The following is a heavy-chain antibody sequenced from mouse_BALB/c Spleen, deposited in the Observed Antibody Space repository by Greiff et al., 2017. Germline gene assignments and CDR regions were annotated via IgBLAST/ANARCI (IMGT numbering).Heavy chain of an antibody. CDR3: AREATVPWYFDV. Sequence: EVMLVESGGGLVQPGGSRKLSCAASGFTFSSFGMHWVRQAPEKGLEWVAYISSGSSTIYYADTVKGRFTISRDNPKNTLFLQMTSLRSEDTAMYYCAREATVPWYFDVWGAGTTVTVSS. J-gene: IGHJ1*01. CDR2: ISSGSSTI. CDR1: GFTFSSFG. V-gene: IGHV5-17*02. D-gene: IGHD1-1*01.